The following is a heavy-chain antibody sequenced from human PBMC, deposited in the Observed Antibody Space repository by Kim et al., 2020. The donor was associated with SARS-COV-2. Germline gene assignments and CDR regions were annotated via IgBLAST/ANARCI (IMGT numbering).Heavy chain of an antibody. V-gene: IGHV3-9*01. D-gene: IGHD3-22*01. CDR2: ISWNSGSI. CDR3: ANSRSLVVVTPFDY. Sequence: GGSLRLSCAASGFTFGDYAMHWVRQAPGKGLEWVSGISWNSGSIGYADSVKGRFTISRDNAKNSLYLQMNSLRAEDTALYYCANSRSLVVVTPFDYWGQGTLVTVSS. CDR1: GFTFGDYA. J-gene: IGHJ4*02.